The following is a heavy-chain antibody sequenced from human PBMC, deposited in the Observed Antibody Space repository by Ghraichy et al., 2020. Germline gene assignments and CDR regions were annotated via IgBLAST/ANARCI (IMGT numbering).Heavy chain of an antibody. Sequence: GESLRLSCAASGFTFSSYWMSWVRQAPGKGLEWVANIKQDGSEKYYVDSVKGRFTISRDNAKNSLYLQMNSLRAEDTAVYYCARVEKEGYCSDIAYWGQGTLVTVSS. D-gene: IGHD2-15*01. CDR3: ARVEKEGYCSDIAY. V-gene: IGHV3-7*03. J-gene: IGHJ4*02. CDR2: IKQDGSEK. CDR1: GFTFSSYW.